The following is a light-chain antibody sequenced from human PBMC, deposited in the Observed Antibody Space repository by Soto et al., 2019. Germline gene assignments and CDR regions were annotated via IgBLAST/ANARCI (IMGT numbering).Light chain of an antibody. V-gene: IGKV1-27*01. CDR3: QKYSSVPV. CDR1: QGIRNF. J-gene: IGKJ3*01. Sequence: DIQMTQSPTSLSASVGDRVTITCRASQGIRNFVAWYQQKPGKAPKLLIYAASTLQSGVPSRFSGNGTGTDFTLPINSLQPEDVATYSCQKYSSVPVFGPGTKVEIK. CDR2: AAS.